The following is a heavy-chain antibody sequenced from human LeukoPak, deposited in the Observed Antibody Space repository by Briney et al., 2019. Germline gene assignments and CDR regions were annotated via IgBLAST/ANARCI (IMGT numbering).Heavy chain of an antibody. D-gene: IGHD2-8*01. CDR2: INQGGNMK. CDR3: VMLYGPEI. Sequence: GGSLRLSCVASGFTISPHWLSWVRQTPGKGLEWVANINQGGNMKLYVDSVKGRFTNSRDNAQNSLDLQMSSLRVEDTAGYYCVMLYGPEIWGQGTLVTVSS. J-gene: IGHJ1*01. CDR1: GFTISPHW. V-gene: IGHV3-7*02.